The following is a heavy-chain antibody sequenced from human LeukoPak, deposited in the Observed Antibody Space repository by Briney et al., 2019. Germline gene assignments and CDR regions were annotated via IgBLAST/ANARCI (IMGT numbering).Heavy chain of an antibody. CDR2: IYYSGST. D-gene: IGHD3/OR15-3a*01. J-gene: IGHJ5*02. CDR3: ARGAPDLPDNWFDP. Sequence: SETLSLTCTVSGGSISSSSYYWGWIRQPPGKGLEWIGSIYYSGSTYYNPSLKSRVTISVDTSKNQFSLKLSSVTAADTAVYYCARGAPDLPDNWFDPWGQGTLVTVSS. CDR1: GGSISSSSYY. V-gene: IGHV4-39*07.